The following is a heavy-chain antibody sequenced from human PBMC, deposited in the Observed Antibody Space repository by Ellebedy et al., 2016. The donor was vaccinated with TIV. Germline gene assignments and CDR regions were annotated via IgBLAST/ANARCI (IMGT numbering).Heavy chain of an antibody. D-gene: IGHD3-22*01. V-gene: IGHV3-30-3*02. CDR2: ISFNGNTI. Sequence: GESLKISCAASGFNFGTHAMHWVRQAPGKGLEWVALISFNGNTIYYADSVKGRFTISRDDSKNTLYLQMDSLRAEDTAVYFCAKRPPYDRSRFYYCGLDVWGQGTTVTVSS. CDR3: AKRPPYDRSRFYYCGLDV. CDR1: GFNFGTHA. J-gene: IGHJ6*02.